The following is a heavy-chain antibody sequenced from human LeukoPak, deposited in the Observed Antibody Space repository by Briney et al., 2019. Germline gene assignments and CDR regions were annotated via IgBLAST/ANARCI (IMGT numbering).Heavy chain of an antibody. CDR2: ISSSGSTI. CDR3: ARLLDYYDLDY. V-gene: IGHV3-48*04. Sequence: GGSLRLSCAASGFTFSSYGMSWVRQAPGKGLEWVSYISSSGSTIYYADTVKGRFTISRDNAKNSLYLQMNSLRAEDTAVYYCARLLDYYDLDYWGQGTLVTVSS. J-gene: IGHJ4*01. CDR1: GFTFSSYG. D-gene: IGHD3-22*01.